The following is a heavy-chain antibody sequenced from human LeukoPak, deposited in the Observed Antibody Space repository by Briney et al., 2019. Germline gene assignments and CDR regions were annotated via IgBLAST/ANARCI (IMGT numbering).Heavy chain of an antibody. Sequence: SETLSLTCTVSGGSISSGSYYWSWIRQSAGKGLEWIGRIYTSGSTNYNPSLKSRVTISVDTSKNQFSLKLSSVTAADTAVYYCAGDQGGTTWYYYGMDVWGQGTTVTVSS. D-gene: IGHD1-7*01. V-gene: IGHV4-61*02. CDR2: IYTSGST. J-gene: IGHJ6*02. CDR1: GGSISSGSYY. CDR3: AGDQGGTTWYYYGMDV.